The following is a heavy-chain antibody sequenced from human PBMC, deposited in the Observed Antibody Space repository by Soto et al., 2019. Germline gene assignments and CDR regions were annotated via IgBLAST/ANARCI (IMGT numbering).Heavy chain of an antibody. D-gene: IGHD2-15*01. Sequence: QVQLVQSGAEVKKPGASVKVSCKASGYSFTTYGIAWVRQAPGQGLEWMGWISTYNGDTDYAQNLQGRVIMTTDTSTTTAYVEWRSLRSDDTAVYYCAREGSRPYYYYGMDVWGQGTTVSVSS. V-gene: IGHV1-18*01. CDR2: ISTYNGDT. CDR1: GYSFTTYG. CDR3: AREGSRPYYYYGMDV. J-gene: IGHJ6*02.